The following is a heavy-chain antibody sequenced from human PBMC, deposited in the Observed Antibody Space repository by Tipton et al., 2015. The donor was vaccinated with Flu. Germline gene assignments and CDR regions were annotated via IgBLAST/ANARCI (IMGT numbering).Heavy chain of an antibody. CDR2: IYSGGAT. CDR1: GFTVGSSY. J-gene: IGHJ4*02. CDR3: AKVIPELVAGLDS. V-gene: IGHV3-53*01. D-gene: IGHD6-19*01. Sequence: SLRLSCAASGFTVGSSYMSWVRQAPGKGLEWVSVIYSGGATYYADTVKGRFTISRDNSKNTLYLQMNSLRADDTAVYSCAKVIPELVAGLDSWGQGTLVTVSS.